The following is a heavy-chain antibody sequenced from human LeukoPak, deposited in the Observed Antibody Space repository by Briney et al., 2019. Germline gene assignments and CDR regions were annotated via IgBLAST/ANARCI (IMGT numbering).Heavy chain of an antibody. J-gene: IGHJ4*02. D-gene: IGHD6-19*01. V-gene: IGHV3-48*02. CDR3: TRAAYSSGPDY. CDR2: ISPTSRDM. CDR1: GFTFSTYS. Sequence: PGGSLRLSRAASGFTFSTYSMNWVRQAPGKGLEWVSYISPTSRDMYYADSVEGRFTISRDNAKNSLYLQLNSLRDEDTAVYFCTRAAYSSGPDYWGQGTLVTVSS.